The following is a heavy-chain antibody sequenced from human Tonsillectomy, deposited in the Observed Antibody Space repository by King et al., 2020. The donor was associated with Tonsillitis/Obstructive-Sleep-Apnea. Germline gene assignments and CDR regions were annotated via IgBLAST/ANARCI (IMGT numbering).Heavy chain of an antibody. CDR1: GFTFSSYS. J-gene: IGHJ5*02. CDR2: ISSSSSTI. Sequence: VQLVESGGGLVQPGGSLRLSCAASGFTFSSYSMNWVRQAPGKGLEWVSYISSSSSTIYYADSVKGRFTISRDNAKNSLYLQMNSLRDEDTAVYYCARDWDGDIVVVPAAWWFDPWGQGTLVTVSS. CDR3: ARDWDGDIVVVPAAWWFDP. V-gene: IGHV3-48*02. D-gene: IGHD2-2*01.